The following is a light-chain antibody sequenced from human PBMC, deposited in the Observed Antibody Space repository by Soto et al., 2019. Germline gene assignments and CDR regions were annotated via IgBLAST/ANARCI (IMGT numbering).Light chain of an antibody. Sequence: QLVLTQSSSASASLGSSVKLTCSQSSGDSSYIIAWHQQQPGKAPRYLMKLEGSGSYNKGSGVPDRFSGSSSGADRYLTISNLQFEDEADYYCETWDSNTHVFGGGTKVTVL. CDR2: LEGSGSY. J-gene: IGLJ3*02. CDR1: SGDSSYI. V-gene: IGLV4-60*02. CDR3: ETWDSNTHV.